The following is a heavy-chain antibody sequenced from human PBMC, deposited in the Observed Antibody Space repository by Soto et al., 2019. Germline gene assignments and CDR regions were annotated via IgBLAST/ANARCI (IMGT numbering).Heavy chain of an antibody. J-gene: IGHJ6*02. CDR3: ARDRGGDYRYYYGMDV. D-gene: IGHD4-17*01. CDR2: IYDSATT. CDR1: GGSISGTSYY. Sequence: QVQLQESGPGLVKPSQTLSLTCTVSGGSISGTSYYWNWIRQHPEKGLEWIGFIYDSATTYYNPSFKNRVTISDDTSKNQFSLKLTSVTAAETAVYYCARDRGGDYRYYYGMDVWGQGTTVTVSS. V-gene: IGHV4-31*03.